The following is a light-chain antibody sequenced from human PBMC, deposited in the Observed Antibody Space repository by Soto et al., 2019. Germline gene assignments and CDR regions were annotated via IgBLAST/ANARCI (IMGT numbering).Light chain of an antibody. Sequence: DIVMTQSSDSLAVSLGERATINCKSSQSVLYSPNNKNYLAWYQHKQGQPXKXXIYWASIRESGVPDRFSGSGSGTDLTITISSLQSEDVEVYYCQQYYTNSWSFGQGTKVDI. V-gene: IGKV4-1*01. CDR3: QQYYTNSWS. CDR1: QSVLYSPNNKNY. CDR2: WAS. J-gene: IGKJ1*01.